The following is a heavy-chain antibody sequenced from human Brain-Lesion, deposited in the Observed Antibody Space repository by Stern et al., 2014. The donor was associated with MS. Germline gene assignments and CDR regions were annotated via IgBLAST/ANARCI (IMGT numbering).Heavy chain of an antibody. J-gene: IGHJ6*02. D-gene: IGHD2-2*01. CDR1: GGSISSGGYY. CDR2: IFNSGST. CDR3: ARGRVVPGFQYYATDV. V-gene: IGHV4-61*02. Sequence: QVQLVQSGPGLVKPSQTLSLSCTVSGGSISSGGYYWSWIRQPAGKGLEWIGRIFNSGSTTYNPSLKSRVTISIDTSTNQFFPRLNPRTAADTAVYYCARGRVVPGFQYYATDVWGQGTTVIVSS.